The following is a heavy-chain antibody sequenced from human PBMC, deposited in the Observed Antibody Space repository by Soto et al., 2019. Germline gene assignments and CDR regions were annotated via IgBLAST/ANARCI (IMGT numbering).Heavy chain of an antibody. CDR2: ISGSGGVT. CDR1: GFTFSSYA. CDR3: AKGGGIAARPPFDP. V-gene: IGHV3-23*01. Sequence: GGSLRLSCAASGFTFSSYAMNWVRQAPGKGLEWVSAISGSGGVTYYADSVKGRFIISRDYSKNTLYLQMNSLRAEDTAVYYCAKGGGIAARPPFDPWGQGTLVTVSS. D-gene: IGHD6-6*01. J-gene: IGHJ5*02.